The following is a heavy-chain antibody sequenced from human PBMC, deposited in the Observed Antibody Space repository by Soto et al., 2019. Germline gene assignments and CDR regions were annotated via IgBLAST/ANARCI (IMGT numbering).Heavy chain of an antibody. CDR2: IIPIFGTA. Sequence: QVQLVQSGAEVKKPGSSVKVSCKASGGTFSSYAISWVRQAPGQGLEWMGGIIPIFGTASYAQKFQGRVTITADESTSTASLELSSLSSEDRAVYYCAREGGEISGPEYSSSHGRLGYWGQGTLVTVSS. V-gene: IGHV1-69*12. D-gene: IGHD6-6*01. J-gene: IGHJ4*02. CDR3: AREGGEISGPEYSSSHGRLGY. CDR1: GGTFSSYA.